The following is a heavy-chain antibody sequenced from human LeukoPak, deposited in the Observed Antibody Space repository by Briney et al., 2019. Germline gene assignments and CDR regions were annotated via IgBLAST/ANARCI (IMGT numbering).Heavy chain of an antibody. D-gene: IGHD4-17*01. CDR3: ARGKDGDYAYLDY. J-gene: IGHJ4*02. V-gene: IGHV3-7*01. Sequence: TGGSLRLSCAASGFTFSSFWMSWVRQAPGKGLEWVAHIKQDGSEKYYVDSVKGRFAISRDNAKNSVYLQMNSLRGEDTAFYYCARGKDGDYAYLDYWGQGTLVTVSS. CDR1: GFTFSSFW. CDR2: IKQDGSEK.